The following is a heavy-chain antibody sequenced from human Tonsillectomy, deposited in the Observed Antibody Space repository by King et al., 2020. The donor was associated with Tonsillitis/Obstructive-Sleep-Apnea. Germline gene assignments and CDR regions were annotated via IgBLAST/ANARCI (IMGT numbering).Heavy chain of an antibody. J-gene: IGHJ3*02. V-gene: IGHV3-30*04. CDR3: AGDRGSRDAFDI. CDR1: GFTFSSYA. Sequence: VQLVESGGGVVQPGRSLRLSCAASGFTFSSYAMHWVRQAPGKGLEWVAVISYDGSNKYYAESVKGRFTITRDNSKNTLYLQMNSLRAEDTAVYYCAGDRGSRDAFDIWGQGTMVTVSS. CDR2: ISYDGSNK. D-gene: IGHD1-26*01.